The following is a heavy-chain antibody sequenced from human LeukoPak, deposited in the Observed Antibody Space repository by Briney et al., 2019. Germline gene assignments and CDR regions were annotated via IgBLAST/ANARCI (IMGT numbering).Heavy chain of an antibody. J-gene: IGHJ4*02. CDR2: ISSSGSTI. V-gene: IGHV3-11*01. D-gene: IGHD2-2*01. Sequence: AGSLRLSCAASGFTFSDYYMSWIRQAPGKGLEWISYISSSGSTIYYADSVKGRFTISRANAKTPLYLQMNSLRAEDTVLYHCAREYPPLRHIDYWGQGKLVTVSS. CDR3: AREYPPLRHIDY. CDR1: GFTFSDYY.